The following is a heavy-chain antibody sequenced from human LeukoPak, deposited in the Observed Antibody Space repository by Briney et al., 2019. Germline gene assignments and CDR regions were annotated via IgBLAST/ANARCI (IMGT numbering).Heavy chain of an antibody. CDR1: GYTFTGYY. CDR3: AREQYSSGSTFDY. Sequence: ASVKVSCKASGYTFTGYYMHWVRQAPGQGLEWMGWINPNSGGTNYAQKFQGRVTMTRDTSISTAYMELSRLRSDDTAVYYCAREQYSSGSTFDYWGQGTLVTVSS. J-gene: IGHJ4*02. CDR2: INPNSGGT. V-gene: IGHV1-2*02. D-gene: IGHD6-19*01.